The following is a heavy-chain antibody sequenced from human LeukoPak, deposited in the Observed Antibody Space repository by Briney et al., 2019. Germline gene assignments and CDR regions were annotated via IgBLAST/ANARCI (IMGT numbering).Heavy chain of an antibody. D-gene: IGHD4-17*01. J-gene: IGHJ4*02. CDR1: GYTFSSYA. CDR2: ISAYNGKT. CDR3: ARDYGRPGRLDY. V-gene: IGHV1-18*01. Sequence: GASVTVSCKASGYTFSSYAISWVRQAPGQGLQRMGWISAYNGKTNYAQKVQGRVTMTTDTSTSTAHMELRSLRTDDTAVYYCARDYGRPGRLDYWGQGTLVTVSS.